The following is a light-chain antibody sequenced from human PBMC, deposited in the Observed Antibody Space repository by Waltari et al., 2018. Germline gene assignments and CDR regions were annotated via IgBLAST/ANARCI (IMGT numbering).Light chain of an antibody. CDR3: FSYAGSNSFA. CDR2: DVS. CDR1: SNDIGSSNF. Sequence: QSALTQPASVSGSPGQPITVPCIGTSNDIGSSNFVSWFQQHPGRAPKLMIYDVSERPLGVSNRFSGSKSGNTASLTISGLQAEDEADYYCFSYAGSNSFAFGGGTRVTVL. J-gene: IGLJ2*01. V-gene: IGLV2-23*02.